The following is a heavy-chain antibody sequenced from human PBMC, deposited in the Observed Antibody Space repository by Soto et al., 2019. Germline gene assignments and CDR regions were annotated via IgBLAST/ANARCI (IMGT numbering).Heavy chain of an antibody. D-gene: IGHD4-4*01. V-gene: IGHV1-18*01. J-gene: IGHJ4*02. CDR3: PTNPTVTTAPYFDY. Sequence: ASVKVSCKASGYTFTSYGISWVRQAPGQGVERMGWISPSNGNTNYAQKLKGRVTMTTDTSTSPAYMEMRRMRSDDTAVFSYPTNPTVTTAPYFDYWGQGTLVRVSS. CDR1: GYTFTSYG. CDR2: ISPSNGNT.